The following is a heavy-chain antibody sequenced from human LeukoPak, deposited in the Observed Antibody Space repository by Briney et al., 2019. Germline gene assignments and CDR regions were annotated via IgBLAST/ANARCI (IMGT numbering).Heavy chain of an antibody. D-gene: IGHD3-3*01. CDR2: INRNGDTR. CDR3: ARSNYDGAFDI. J-gene: IGHJ3*02. CDR1: GFDFGAYG. V-gene: IGHV3-20*04. Sequence: GGSLRLSCAASGFDFGAYGLSWIRQAPGKGLEWVSGINRNGDTRSFEDSVRDRFTIFRYNAANSLYLEMKSLRAEDTALYYCARSNYDGAFDIWGQGTMITVSS.